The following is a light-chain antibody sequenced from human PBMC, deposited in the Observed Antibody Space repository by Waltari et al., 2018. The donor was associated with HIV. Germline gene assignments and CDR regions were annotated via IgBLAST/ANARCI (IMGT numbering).Light chain of an antibody. CDR2: KDT. Sequence: SYELTQPPSVSVSPGQTAQITCSGDALPKQFVYWYRQKPGQAPLLVMYKDTERPSGIPERVTGSSSGTSVTLTINGVQAEDEGDYYCQSTDISGTFAVFGAGTKVTVL. V-gene: IGLV3-25*03. J-gene: IGLJ1*01. CDR3: QSTDISGTFAV. CDR1: ALPKQF.